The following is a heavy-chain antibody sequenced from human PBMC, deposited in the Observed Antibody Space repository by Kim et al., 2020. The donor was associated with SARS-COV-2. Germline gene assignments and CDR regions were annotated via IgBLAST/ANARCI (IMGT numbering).Heavy chain of an antibody. D-gene: IGHD3-9*01. V-gene: IGHV1-18*01. CDR1: GYTFTSYG. J-gene: IGHJ4*02. CDR3: ARDGGGLRYFDWLLSTPDY. Sequence: ASVKVSCKASGYTFTSYGISWVRQAPGQGLGWMGWISAYNGNTNYAQKLQGRVTMTTDTSTSTAYMELRSLRSDDTAVYYCARDGGGLRYFDWLLSTPDYWGQGTLVTVSS. CDR2: ISAYNGNT.